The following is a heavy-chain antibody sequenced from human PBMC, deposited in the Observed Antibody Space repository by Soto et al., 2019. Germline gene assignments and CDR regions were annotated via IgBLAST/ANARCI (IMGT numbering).Heavy chain of an antibody. V-gene: IGHV3-72*01. J-gene: IGHJ6*02. CDR2: IRRKANSYTT. CDR1: GLIFSDYH. Sequence: EVQLVESGGGLVQPGGSLRLSCAASGLIFSDYHMDWVRQAPGKGLEWVGRIRRKANSYTTEYAASVKGRFTISRDDSKNSLYLQMNSLKTEDTAVYYCAMLGGCSGGSNDMDVWGQGTTVTVSS. D-gene: IGHD6-19*01. CDR3: AMLGGCSGGSNDMDV.